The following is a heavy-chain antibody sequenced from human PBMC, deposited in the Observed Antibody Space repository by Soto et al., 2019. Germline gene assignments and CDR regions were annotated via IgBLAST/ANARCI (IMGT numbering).Heavy chain of an antibody. Sequence: PSETLSLTCTVSGDSITNYYWNWIRQPPGKGLEWIGYMSYSGSTYYNPSLKSRVTISIDTSKNQFSLKLSSVTAADTAVYYCASSVTFGGVIALLQFDPWGQGTLVTVSS. J-gene: IGHJ5*02. V-gene: IGHV4-59*01. D-gene: IGHD3-16*02. CDR1: GDSITNYY. CDR3: ASSVTFGGVIALLQFDP. CDR2: MSYSGST.